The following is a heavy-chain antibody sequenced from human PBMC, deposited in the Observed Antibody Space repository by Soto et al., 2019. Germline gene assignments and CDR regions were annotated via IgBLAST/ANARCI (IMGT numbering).Heavy chain of an antibody. J-gene: IGHJ4*02. Sequence: QVQLVESGGGVVQPGRSLRLSCAASGFTFSSYGMHWVRQAPGKGLEWVAVIWYDGSNKYYADSVKGRFTISRDNSKNTLYLQMTSLRAEDTAVYDCAREGAVRTVDYWGQGTPVTVSS. CDR2: IWYDGSNK. V-gene: IGHV3-33*01. CDR3: AREGAVRTVDY. CDR1: GFTFSSYG.